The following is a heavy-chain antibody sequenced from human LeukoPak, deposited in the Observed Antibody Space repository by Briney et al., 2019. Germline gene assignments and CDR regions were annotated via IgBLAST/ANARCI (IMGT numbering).Heavy chain of an antibody. Sequence: GASLRLYCAASGFTFSNYAMSWVRQAPGKGLEWVSAVSGRDTSTYYTDSVKGRFTISRDNSKNTLYLQMNSLSAEDTAIYYCAKWGDYDVLTDYYDSDYWGQGTLVTVSS. J-gene: IGHJ4*02. D-gene: IGHD3-9*01. V-gene: IGHV3-23*01. CDR2: VSGRDTST. CDR3: AKWGDYDVLTDYYDSDY. CDR1: GFTFSNYA.